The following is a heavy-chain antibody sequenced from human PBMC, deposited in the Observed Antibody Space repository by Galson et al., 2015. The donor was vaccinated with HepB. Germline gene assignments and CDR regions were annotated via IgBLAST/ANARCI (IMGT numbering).Heavy chain of an antibody. CDR1: GYTFTSYG. J-gene: IGHJ4*02. D-gene: IGHD3-10*01. V-gene: IGHV1-18*01. Sequence: SVKVSCKASGYTFTSYGISWVRQAPGQGLEWMGWISAYNGNTNYAQKLQGRVTMTTDTSTTTAYMELRSLRSDDTAVYYCARDRYYGPGSHYNVPQYWGQGTLVTVSS. CDR2: ISAYNGNT. CDR3: ARDRYYGPGSHYNVPQY.